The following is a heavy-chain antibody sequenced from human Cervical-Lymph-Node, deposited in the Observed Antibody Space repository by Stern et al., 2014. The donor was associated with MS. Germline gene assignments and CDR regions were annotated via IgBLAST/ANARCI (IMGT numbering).Heavy chain of an antibody. CDR3: ARSGLRPNDAFDI. V-gene: IGHV1-2*02. CDR1: GYTFLDYY. Sequence: QVQLVQSGAEVKKPGASVKVSCRVSGYTFLDYYIQWVRQAPGQGLEWMGWINPYSGGTNYAQKFQGRVIMTRDTSITTAYMELSRLRSDDTAVYYCARSGLRPNDAFDIWGQGPMVTVSS. D-gene: IGHD5-12*01. J-gene: IGHJ3*02. CDR2: INPYSGGT.